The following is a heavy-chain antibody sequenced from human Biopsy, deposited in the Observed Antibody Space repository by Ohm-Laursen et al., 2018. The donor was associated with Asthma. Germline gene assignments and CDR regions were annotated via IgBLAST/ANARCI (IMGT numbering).Heavy chain of an antibody. V-gene: IGHV3-7*01. CDR1: GFTFGDYC. J-gene: IGHJ1*01. Sequence: SLRLSCTASGFTFGDYCMSWVRQVPGQGLEWVANIKHDGSEKNHVDSLEGRFTISRDNAKNLLFLQMNSLRAEDTAVYYCARTFHFWSPYHAEHYQLWGQGTLVTVSS. D-gene: IGHD3-3*01. CDR2: IKHDGSEK. CDR3: ARTFHFWSPYHAEHYQL.